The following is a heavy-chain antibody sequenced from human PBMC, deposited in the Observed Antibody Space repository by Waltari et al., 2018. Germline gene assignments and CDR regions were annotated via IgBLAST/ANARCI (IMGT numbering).Heavy chain of an antibody. V-gene: IGHV4-39*01. CDR3: ARPMIPSVRGWFDP. Sequence: QVQLQESGPGLVKPSETLSLTCTVSGASLTRSSFFWGWIRQPPGKGLEWIGSIYFSGTTYYNPSLKRRVTMSVDTSKNQFSLQLTSVTAADTAVYYCARPMIPSVRGWFDPWGPGTLVTVSS. J-gene: IGHJ5*02. D-gene: IGHD2-2*01. CDR1: GASLTRSSFF. CDR2: IYFSGTT.